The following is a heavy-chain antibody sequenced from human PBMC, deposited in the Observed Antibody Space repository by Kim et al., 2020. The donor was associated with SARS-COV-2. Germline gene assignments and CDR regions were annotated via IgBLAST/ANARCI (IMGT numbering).Heavy chain of an antibody. D-gene: IGHD1-1*01. CDR1: GGSIGNYY. V-gene: IGHV4-4*07. Sequence: SETLSLTCTVSGGSIGNYYWNWLRQPAGKGLEWIGRIYTSGSTKYNPSLESRVTMSVDTSKNQFSLMLSSVTAADTAVYYCARGVGTNWNDYFDHWGQGTLVPVSS. J-gene: IGHJ4*02. CDR3: ARGVGTNWNDYFDH. CDR2: IYTSGST.